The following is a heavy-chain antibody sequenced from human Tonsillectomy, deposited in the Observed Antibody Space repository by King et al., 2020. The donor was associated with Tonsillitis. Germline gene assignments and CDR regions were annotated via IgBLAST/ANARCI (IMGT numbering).Heavy chain of an antibody. J-gene: IGHJ6*02. CDR3: ARDPKLDYYGMDV. CDR1: GGSFSTYA. D-gene: IGHD3-3*02. V-gene: IGHV1-69*12. CDR2: IIPIFGTT. Sequence: HVQLVQSGAEVKKPGSSVKVSCKASGGSFSTYAISWVRQAPGQGLEWMGGIIPIFGTTNYAQNFQGRVTITADESTNTAYMELSSLGSEDTAVYYCARDPKLDYYGMDVWGQGTTVTVSS.